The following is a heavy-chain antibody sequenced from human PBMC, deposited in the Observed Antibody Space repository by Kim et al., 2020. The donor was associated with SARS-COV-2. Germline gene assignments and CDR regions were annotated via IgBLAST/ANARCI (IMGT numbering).Heavy chain of an antibody. D-gene: IGHD3-3*01. V-gene: IGHV3-7*01. CDR2: IKQDGSEK. Sequence: GGSLRLSCAASGFTFSSYWMSWVRQAPGKGLEWVANIKQDGSEKYYVDSVKGRFTISRDNAKNSLYLQMNSLRAEDTAVYYCARVYKKAIFGVVYGGEYFDYWGQGTLVTVSS. CDR3: ARVYKKAIFGVVYGGEYFDY. CDR1: GFTFSSYW. J-gene: IGHJ4*02.